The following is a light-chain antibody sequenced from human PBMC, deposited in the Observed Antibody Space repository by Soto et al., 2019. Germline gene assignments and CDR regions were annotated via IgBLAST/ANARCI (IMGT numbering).Light chain of an antibody. CDR1: QRVSSY. V-gene: IGKV3-11*01. CDR2: DAS. Sequence: EIVLTQSPATLSLSPGEGATLSCRDSQRVSSYLAWYQKKPGQAPRLLIYDASNMATGIPARFSGRGSGTDFTLTISSLEPDDSAVYYCQQRSNWPLTFGGGTKVEIK. J-gene: IGKJ4*01. CDR3: QQRSNWPLT.